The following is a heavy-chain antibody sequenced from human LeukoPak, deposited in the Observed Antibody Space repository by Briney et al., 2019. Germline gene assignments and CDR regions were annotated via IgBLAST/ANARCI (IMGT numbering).Heavy chain of an antibody. V-gene: IGHV4-39*06. CDR2: FSSGGSA. J-gene: IGHJ4*02. CDR1: GGSISSSSYY. Sequence: PSETLSLTCIVPGGSISSSSYYWAWIRQSPGKGLEWIGTFSSGGSAYYNPSLTSRVSISKDTSDNQFPLRLYSVTAADTAVYYCARKQTGTMYDVWGQGTQVTASS. CDR3: ARKQTGTMYDV. D-gene: IGHD1-7*01.